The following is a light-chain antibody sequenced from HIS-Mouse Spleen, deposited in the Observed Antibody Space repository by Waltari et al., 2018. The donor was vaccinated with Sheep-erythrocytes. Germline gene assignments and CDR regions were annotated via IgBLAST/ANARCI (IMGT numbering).Light chain of an antibody. CDR2: DVS. V-gene: IGLV1-44*01. CDR3: CSYAGSYNHV. J-gene: IGLJ1*01. CDR1: SSNIGSNT. Sequence: QSVLTQPPSASGTPGQRVTISCSGSSSNIGSNTVNWYQQRPGTAPKLMSYDVSKRPSGVPDRFSGSKSGNTASLTISGLQAEDEADYYCCSYAGSYNHVFATGTKVTVL.